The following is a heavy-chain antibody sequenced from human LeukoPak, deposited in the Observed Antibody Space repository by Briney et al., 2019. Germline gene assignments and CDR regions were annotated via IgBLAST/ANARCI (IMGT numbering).Heavy chain of an antibody. Sequence: APVKVSCKASGGTFSSYAISWVRQAPGQGLEWMGGIIPIFGTANYAQKFQGRVTITADESTSTAYMELSSLRSEDTAAYYCASGLYYDSSGYYYQFDYWGQGTLVTVSS. CDR3: ASGLYYDSSGYYYQFDY. V-gene: IGHV1-69*13. D-gene: IGHD3-22*01. CDR1: GGTFSSYA. J-gene: IGHJ4*02. CDR2: IIPIFGTA.